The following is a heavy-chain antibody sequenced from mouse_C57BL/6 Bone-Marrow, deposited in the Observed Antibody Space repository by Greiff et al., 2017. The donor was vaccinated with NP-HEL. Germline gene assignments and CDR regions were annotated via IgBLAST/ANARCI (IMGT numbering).Heavy chain of an antibody. CDR1: GFSFNTYA. J-gene: IGHJ3*01. Sequence: GGGLVQPKGSLKLSCAASGFSFNTYAMNWVRQAPGKGLEWVARIRSKSNNYATYYADSVKDRFTISRDDSESMLYLQMNNLKTEDTAMYYCVRNYYGRAFAYWGQGTLVTVSA. CDR2: IRSKSNNYAT. D-gene: IGHD1-1*01. CDR3: VRNYYGRAFAY. V-gene: IGHV10-1*01.